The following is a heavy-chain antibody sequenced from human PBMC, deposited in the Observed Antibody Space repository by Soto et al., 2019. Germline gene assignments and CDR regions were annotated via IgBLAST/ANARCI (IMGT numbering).Heavy chain of an antibody. V-gene: IGHV4-30-4*01. Sequence: SETLCLTCTVSGGPISNNDYYWHWIRQPPGRCRECSGYIFYSGSTYYNPSLESRITMSVDTSKNQFSLQLSSVTPADTAVYFCARAMFGVVLARYSMDVWGQGTTV. CDR3: ARAMFGVVLARYSMDV. D-gene: IGHD3-3*01. CDR2: IFYSGST. CDR1: GGPISNNDYY. J-gene: IGHJ6*02.